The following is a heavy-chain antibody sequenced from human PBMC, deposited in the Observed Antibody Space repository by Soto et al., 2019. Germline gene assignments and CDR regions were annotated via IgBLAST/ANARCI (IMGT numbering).Heavy chain of an antibody. D-gene: IGHD3-10*01. CDR2: INHSGST. CDR1: DGPFSGYY. CDR3: ARVSGIYYYGMDV. Sequence: SETLSLTCAVSDGPFSGYYWSWIRQPPGKGLEWIGEINHSGSTNYNPSLKSRVTISVDTSKNQFSLKLSSVTAADTAVYYCARVSGIYYYGMDVWGQGTTVT. V-gene: IGHV4-34*01. J-gene: IGHJ6*02.